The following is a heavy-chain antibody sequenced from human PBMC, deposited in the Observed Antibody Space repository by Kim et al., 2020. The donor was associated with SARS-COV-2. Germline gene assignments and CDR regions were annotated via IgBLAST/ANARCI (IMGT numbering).Heavy chain of an antibody. CDR3: ALEGSDYYGSENFYNDLDR. CDR1: GLNFNDYT. V-gene: IGHV3-21*01. CDR2: ITSSGTYV. D-gene: IGHD3-10*01. J-gene: IGHJ2*01. Sequence: GGSLRLSCAASGLNFNDYTLNWVRQAPGKRLEWVSSITSSGTYVFYAESVKGRFAVSRDNARGSVFMQMNCLRAEETAMYFCALEGSDYYGSENFYNDLDRWGLGTLVTVSS.